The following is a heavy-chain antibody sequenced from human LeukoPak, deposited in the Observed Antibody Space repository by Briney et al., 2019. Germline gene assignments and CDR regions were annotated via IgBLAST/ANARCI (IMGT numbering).Heavy chain of an antibody. V-gene: IGHV1-69*04. CDR1: GGTFSSYS. Sequence: ASVKVSCKASGGTFSSYSISWVRPAPGQGLEWMGRIIPILGIANYAQKFQGRVTITADKSTSTAYMELSSLRSEDPAVYYCARDDFGCSSTSCYDLTGDYYGMDVWGQGTTVTVSS. J-gene: IGHJ6*02. CDR2: IIPILGIA. D-gene: IGHD2-2*01. CDR3: ARDDFGCSSTSCYDLTGDYYGMDV.